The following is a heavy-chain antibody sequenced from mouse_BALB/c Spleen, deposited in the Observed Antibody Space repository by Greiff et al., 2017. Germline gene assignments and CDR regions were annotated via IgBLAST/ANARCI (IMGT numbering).Heavy chain of an antibody. J-gene: IGHJ1*01. Sequence: EVKVVESGGGLVQPGGSLRLSYATSGFTFTDYYMSWVRQPPGKALEWLGFIRNKANGYTTEYSASVKGRFTISRDNSQSILYLQMNTLRAEDSATYYCARAPSTVVATDWYFDVWGAGTTVTVSS. D-gene: IGHD1-1*01. CDR1: GFTFTDYY. CDR2: IRNKANGYTT. V-gene: IGHV7-3*02. CDR3: ARAPSTVVATDWYFDV.